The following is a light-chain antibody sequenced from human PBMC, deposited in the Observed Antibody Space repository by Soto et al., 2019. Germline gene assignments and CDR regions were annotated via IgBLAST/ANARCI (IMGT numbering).Light chain of an antibody. J-gene: IGKJ1*01. Sequence: IHMTQSTSSLSASLGNSVTITCRASQGIRGDLGWYQQKQGKAPKIIISATSTLQSGVPSRFSGRCYGTNFNLTISSLQTEDFATYYCQQYNSYSGTFGQGTKVDI. CDR3: QQYNSYSGT. V-gene: IGKV1-17*01. CDR2: ATS. CDR1: QGIRGD.